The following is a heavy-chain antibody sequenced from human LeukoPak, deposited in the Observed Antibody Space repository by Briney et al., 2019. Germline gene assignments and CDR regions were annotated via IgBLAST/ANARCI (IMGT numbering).Heavy chain of an antibody. D-gene: IGHD5/OR15-5a*01. Sequence: ASVKVSCKAFGHSPTIYSMHWVRQAPGQGLEWMGIINPSGGSTSYARKFQGRVTMTMDTSTSTVYMEVTSLRSEDTAVYYCARGFDGLRLKGQYFDYWGQGTLVTVSS. V-gene: IGHV1-46*01. CDR2: INPSGGST. CDR1: GHSPTIYS. CDR3: ARGFDGLRLKGQYFDY. J-gene: IGHJ4*02.